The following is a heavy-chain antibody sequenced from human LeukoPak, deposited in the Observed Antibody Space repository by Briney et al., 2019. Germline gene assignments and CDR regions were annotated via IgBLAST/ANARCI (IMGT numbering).Heavy chain of an antibody. Sequence: SETLSLTCTVSGGSSSGGYYWSWIRQPPGKGLEWIGYIYHSGSTYYNPSLKSRVTISVDRSKNQFSLKLSSVTAADTAVYYCASGVDRLNFDYWGQGTLVTVSS. D-gene: IGHD3-10*01. CDR3: ASGVDRLNFDY. V-gene: IGHV4-30-2*01. CDR2: IYHSGST. CDR1: GGSSSGGYY. J-gene: IGHJ4*02.